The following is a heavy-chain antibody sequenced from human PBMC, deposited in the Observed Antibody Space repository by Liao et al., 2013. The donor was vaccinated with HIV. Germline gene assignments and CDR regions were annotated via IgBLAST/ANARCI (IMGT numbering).Heavy chain of an antibody. CDR1: GGSISSYY. CDR3: ARDIMAISTISPYYYYNYMDV. Sequence: QVQLQESGPGLVKPSETLSLMCTVSGGSISSYYWSWIRQPPGKGLEWIGYISYSGSTNYNPSLKSRVTISVDTSKNQFSLKLSSVTAADTAVYYCARDIMAISTISPYYYYNYMDVWGKGNHGHRLL. J-gene: IGHJ6*03. D-gene: IGHD3-3*01. CDR2: ISYSGST. V-gene: IGHV4-59*01.